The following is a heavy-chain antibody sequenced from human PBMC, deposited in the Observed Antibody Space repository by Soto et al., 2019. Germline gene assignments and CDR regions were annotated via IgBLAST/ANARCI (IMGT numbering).Heavy chain of an antibody. CDR3: AKDQQYQLPPNWFDP. CDR1: GFTFSGYA. J-gene: IGHJ5*02. V-gene: IGHV3-23*01. CDR2: ISGSGGST. D-gene: IGHD2-2*01. Sequence: PGGSLRLSCAASGFTFSGYAMSWVRQAPGKGLEWVSAISGSGGSTYYADSVKGRFTISRDNSKNTLYLQMNSLRAEDTAVYYCAKDQQYQLPPNWFDPWGQGTLVTVSS.